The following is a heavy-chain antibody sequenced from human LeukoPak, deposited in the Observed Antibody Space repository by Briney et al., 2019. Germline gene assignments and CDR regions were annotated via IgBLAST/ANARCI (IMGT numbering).Heavy chain of an antibody. CDR3: ARAPYGMDV. J-gene: IGHJ6*01. CDR1: GFTFSSYW. V-gene: IGHV3-53*01. CDR2: IYSGGST. Sequence: GGSLRLSCAASGFTFSSYWMSWVRQAPGRGLEWVSVIYSGGSTYYADSVKGRFTISRDSSKTTLHLQMNNLRVEDSAVYYCARAPYGMDVWGQGTTVIVS.